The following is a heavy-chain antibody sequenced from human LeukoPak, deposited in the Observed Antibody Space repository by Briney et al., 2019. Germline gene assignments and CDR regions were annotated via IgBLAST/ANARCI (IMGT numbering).Heavy chain of an antibody. Sequence: SVKVSCKASGGTFSSYAISWVRQAPGQGLEWMGGIIPIFGTANYAQKFQGRATITADESTSTAYMELSSLRSEDTAVYYCARLRGPTITIFGVVPRWFDPWGQGTLVTVSS. CDR2: IIPIFGTA. CDR1: GGTFSSYA. CDR3: ARLRGPTITIFGVVPRWFDP. V-gene: IGHV1-69*13. J-gene: IGHJ5*02. D-gene: IGHD3-3*01.